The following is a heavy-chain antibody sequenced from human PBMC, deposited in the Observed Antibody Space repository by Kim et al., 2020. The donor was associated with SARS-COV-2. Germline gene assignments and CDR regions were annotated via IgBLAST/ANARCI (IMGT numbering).Heavy chain of an antibody. V-gene: IGHV3-21*01. CDR3: ARVGGNWNYRPFAPGRTHWFDP. D-gene: IGHD1-7*01. J-gene: IGHJ5*02. CDR2: ISSSSSYI. Sequence: GSLRLSCAASGFTFSSYSMNWVRQAPGKGLEWVSSISSSSSYIYYADSVKGRFTISRDNAKNSLYLQMNSLRAEDTAVYYCARVGGNWNYRPFAPGRTHWFDPWGQGTLVTVSS. CDR1: GFTFSSYS.